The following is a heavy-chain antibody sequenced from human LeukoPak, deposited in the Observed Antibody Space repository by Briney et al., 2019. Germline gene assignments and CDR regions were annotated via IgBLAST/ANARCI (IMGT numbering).Heavy chain of an antibody. CDR2: IKQDGSEK. CDR3: AKDNSPYSNSWLQFFQH. D-gene: IGHD6-13*01. CDR1: GFTFSTYW. J-gene: IGHJ1*01. Sequence: GGSLRLSCEASGFTFSTYWMSWVRQAPGKGLEWVANIKQDGSEKYYVDSVKGRFTISRDNAVNSLYLQMYSLRAEDTAVYYGAKDNSPYSNSWLQFFQHWGQGTLVTVSS. V-gene: IGHV3-7*05.